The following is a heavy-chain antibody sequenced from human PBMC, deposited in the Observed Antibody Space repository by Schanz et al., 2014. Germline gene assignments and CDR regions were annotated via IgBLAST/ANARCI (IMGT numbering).Heavy chain of an antibody. Sequence: QVHLVQSGAEVKRPGASVKVSCKASEYSFTSYSMHWVRQAPGQRLEWMGWINTGSGDTKYSQNFQGRVTITRDTSASTAYMELRSLRSDDTAVYYCARDRRFFDRDDLYYVDSWGQGTLVTVSS. J-gene: IGHJ4*02. CDR1: EYSFTSYS. CDR3: ARDRRFFDRDDLYYVDS. V-gene: IGHV1-3*04. D-gene: IGHD3-3*01. CDR2: INTGSGDT.